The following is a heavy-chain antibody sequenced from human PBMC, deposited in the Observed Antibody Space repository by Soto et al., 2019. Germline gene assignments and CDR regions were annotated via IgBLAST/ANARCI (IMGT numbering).Heavy chain of an antibody. Sequence: ETLSLTCTVSGVSMHNSHSFWGWIRQPPGKGLEFIGNVYYSGGAHYNPSLKSRVAISVDTANNQVSLKMSSVTAADTAVYYCGRVVEGATRHTDFDSWGQGTLVTVSS. J-gene: IGHJ5*01. D-gene: IGHD2-21*01. V-gene: IGHV4-39*01. CDR3: GRVVEGATRHTDFDS. CDR2: VYYSGGA. CDR1: GVSMHNSHSF.